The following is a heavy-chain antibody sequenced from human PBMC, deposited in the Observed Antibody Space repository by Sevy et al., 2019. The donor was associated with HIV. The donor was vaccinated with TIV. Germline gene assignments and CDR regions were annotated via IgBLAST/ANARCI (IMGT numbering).Heavy chain of an antibody. CDR3: AREGCTKPHDY. J-gene: IGHJ4*02. CDR2: LSFGCGKI. V-gene: IGHV3-23*01. CDR1: GFTFGDFV. D-gene: IGHD2-8*01. Sequence: GGSLRLSCTTSGFTFGDFVMNWVRQAPGKGLEWVSTLSFGCGKINYADSVKGRFTISRDNSKSSVYLQMNNMRVEDTAVYYCAREGCTKPHDYWGQGTLVTVSS.